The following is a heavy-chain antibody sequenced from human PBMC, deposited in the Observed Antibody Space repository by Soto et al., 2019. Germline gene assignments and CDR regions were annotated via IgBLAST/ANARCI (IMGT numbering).Heavy chain of an antibody. CDR2: IYYSGST. CDR1: GGSISSSY. J-gene: IGHJ4*02. V-gene: IGHV4-59*01. D-gene: IGHD1-26*01. CDR3: ARGHYYTAE. Sequence: QVQLQESGPGLVKPSETLSLTCTVSGGSISSSYWSWIRQPPGKGLEWSGYIYYSGSTNYTPSLKSRVTTSVHRSKNQFSLKLSSVTAADTAVSYCARGHYYTAEWGQGTLVTVSS.